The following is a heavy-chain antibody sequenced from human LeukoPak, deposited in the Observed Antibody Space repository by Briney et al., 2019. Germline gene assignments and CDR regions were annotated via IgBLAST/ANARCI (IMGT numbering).Heavy chain of an antibody. D-gene: IGHD3-10*01. J-gene: IGHJ4*02. CDR1: GFTFSSYA. V-gene: IGHV3-23*01. Sequence: GGSLRLSCAASGFTFSSYAMSWVRQAPGKGLEWVSAISGRGGSTYYADSVKGRFTISRDNSKNTLYLQMNSLRAEDTAVYYCAKDDGPGDYYGSGSYPYYFDYWGQGTLVTVSS. CDR2: ISGRGGST. CDR3: AKDDGPGDYYGSGSYPYYFDY.